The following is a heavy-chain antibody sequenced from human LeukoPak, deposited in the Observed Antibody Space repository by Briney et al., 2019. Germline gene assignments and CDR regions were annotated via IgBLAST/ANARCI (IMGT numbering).Heavy chain of an antibody. CDR3: AKGAYDYIEMGYFDD. J-gene: IGHJ4*02. D-gene: IGHD5-12*01. CDR1: GFRFSNFA. Sequence: GGSLRLSCAASGFRFSNFAMSWVRQAPGKGLEWVSLIIGSSGDTLYADSVKGRFNISRDISKNRLYLQMNSLRAEDTALYYCAKGAYDYIEMGYFDDWGQGTLVTVSS. V-gene: IGHV3-23*01. CDR2: IIGSSGDT.